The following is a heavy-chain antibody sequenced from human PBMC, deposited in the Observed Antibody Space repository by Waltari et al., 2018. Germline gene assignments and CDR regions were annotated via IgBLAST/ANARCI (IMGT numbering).Heavy chain of an antibody. CDR1: GGSISSHY. J-gene: IGHJ4*02. V-gene: IGHV4-59*11. CDR3: ARGGYNWNY. CDR2: IYYSGST. D-gene: IGHD1-20*01. Sequence: QVQLQESGPGLVKPSETLSLTCTVSGGSISSHYGSWIRQPPGKGLEWIGYIYYSGSTNYNPSLKSRVTISVDTSKNQFSLKLSSVTAADTAVYYCARGGYNWNYWGQGTLVTVSS.